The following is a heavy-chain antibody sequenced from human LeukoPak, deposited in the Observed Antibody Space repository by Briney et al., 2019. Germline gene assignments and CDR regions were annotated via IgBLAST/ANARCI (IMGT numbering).Heavy chain of an antibody. D-gene: IGHD3-10*01. CDR2: IKQDGSEK. CDR3: SGPYHMVRGVILTTGMDV. V-gene: IGHV3-7*01. Sequence: GGSLRLSCAASGFTFSSYWMSWVRQAPGKGLEWVANIKQDGSEKYYVDSVKGRFTISRDNAKNSLYLQMNSLRAEDTAVYYCSGPYHMVRGVILTTGMDVWGQGTTVTVSS. CDR1: GFTFSSYW. J-gene: IGHJ6*02.